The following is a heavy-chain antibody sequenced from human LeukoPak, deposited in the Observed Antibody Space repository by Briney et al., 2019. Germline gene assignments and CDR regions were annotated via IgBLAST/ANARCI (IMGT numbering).Heavy chain of an antibody. CDR1: AFTFSSYG. CDR3: AKEVYYYDSSGYYYGPDS. J-gene: IGHJ4*02. Sequence: PGGSLRVSCAASAFTFSSYGMSWVRQAPGKGLEWVSGISGSGSSTYYADSVKGRFTISRDNSKNTLYLQMNSLRAEDTAVYYCAKEVYYYDSSGYYYGPDSWGQGTLVTVSS. D-gene: IGHD3-22*01. V-gene: IGHV3-23*01. CDR2: ISGSGSST.